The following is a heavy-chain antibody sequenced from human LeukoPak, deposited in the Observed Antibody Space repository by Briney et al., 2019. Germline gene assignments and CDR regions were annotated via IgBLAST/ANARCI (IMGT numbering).Heavy chain of an antibody. CDR1: GGTFSSYA. V-gene: IGHV1-69*04. D-gene: IGHD6-19*01. Sequence: GASVKVSCKASGGTFSSYAISWVRQAPGQGLEWMGRIIPILGIANYAQKFQGRVTITADKSTSTAYMELSSLRSEDTAVYYCASLGYSSGWVFDYWGQGTLVTVSS. CDR3: ASLGYSSGWVFDY. J-gene: IGHJ4*02. CDR2: IIPILGIA.